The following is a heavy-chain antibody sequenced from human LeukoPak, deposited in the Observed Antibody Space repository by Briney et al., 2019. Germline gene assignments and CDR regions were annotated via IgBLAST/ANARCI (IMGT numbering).Heavy chain of an antibody. Sequence: GGSLRLSCAASGFSFSSYAMTWARQAPVKGLEWVSAISGDGTRTYYADSVKGRFTISRDNSKNTLYLEMSSLRVGDTAIYYCAKWPEGAMDYFDYWGQGTLVTVSS. D-gene: IGHD3-16*01. CDR1: GFSFSSYA. J-gene: IGHJ4*02. CDR3: AKWPEGAMDYFDY. V-gene: IGHV3-23*01. CDR2: ISGDGTRT.